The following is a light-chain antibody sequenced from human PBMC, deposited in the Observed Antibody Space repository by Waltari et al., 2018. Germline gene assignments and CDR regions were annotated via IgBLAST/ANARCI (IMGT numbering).Light chain of an antibody. V-gene: IGKV1-5*01. J-gene: IGKJ1*01. Sequence: DIQLTQSPSTLSASIGHKVTITCRARRGVDTWLAWYQQRPGTPPKFLIYDASSLENGVPSRFSGSGSGTEFTLSITSLQPDDFATYYCQQYRSDSPTFGQGTKVEMK. CDR3: QQYRSDSPT. CDR2: DAS. CDR1: RGVDTW.